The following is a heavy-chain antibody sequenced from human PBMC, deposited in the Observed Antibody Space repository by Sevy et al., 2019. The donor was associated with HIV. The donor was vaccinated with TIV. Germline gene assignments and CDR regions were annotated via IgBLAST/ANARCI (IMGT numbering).Heavy chain of an antibody. CDR3: AREGGYSSSPAEYFQH. J-gene: IGHJ1*01. CDR2: IKQDGSEK. Sequence: GGSLRLSCAASGFTFSSYWMSWVRQAPGMGLEWVANIKQDGSEKYYVDSVKGRFTISRDNAKNSLYLQMNSLRAEDTAVYYCAREGGYSSSPAEYFQHWGQGTLVTVSS. V-gene: IGHV3-7*01. CDR1: GFTFSSYW. D-gene: IGHD6-13*01.